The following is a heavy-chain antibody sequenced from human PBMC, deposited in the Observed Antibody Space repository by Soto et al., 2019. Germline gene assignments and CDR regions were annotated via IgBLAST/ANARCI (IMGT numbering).Heavy chain of an antibody. CDR2: ISGYNGNT. CDR3: ARDQQWLDAYANLDY. V-gene: IGHV1-18*01. Sequence: QVQLVQSGAEVKKPGASVKVSCKASGYTFTSYGISWVRQAPGQGLEWMGWISGYNGNTNYAQKLQGRVTMTTDTYTSTVYMELRSLRSDDTAVYYCARDQQWLDAYANLDYWGQGTLVAVSS. D-gene: IGHD6-19*01. CDR1: GYTFTSYG. J-gene: IGHJ4*02.